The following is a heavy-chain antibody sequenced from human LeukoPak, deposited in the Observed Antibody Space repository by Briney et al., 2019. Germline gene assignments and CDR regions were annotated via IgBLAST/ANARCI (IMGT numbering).Heavy chain of an antibody. Sequence: GGSLRLSCAASGFTFSSYEMNWVRQAPGKGLEWVSYISSSGSTIYYADSVKGRFTISRDNAKNSLYLQMNSLSAEDTAVYYCARGSSSGWPQNDPWGQGTLVTVSS. D-gene: IGHD6-19*01. V-gene: IGHV3-48*03. J-gene: IGHJ5*02. CDR3: ARGSSSGWPQNDP. CDR2: ISSSGSTI. CDR1: GFTFSSYE.